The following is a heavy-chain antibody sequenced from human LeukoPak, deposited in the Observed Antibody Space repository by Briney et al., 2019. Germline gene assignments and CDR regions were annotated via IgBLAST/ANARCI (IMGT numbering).Heavy chain of an antibody. J-gene: IGHJ6*02. V-gene: IGHV3-23*01. CDR3: ASEPASRDGYNDGMDV. CDR1: RFSFSTYP. Sequence: GGSLRLSCAASRFSFSTYPMGWVRQAPGKELEWVSGISASGDVTFHADPVKGRFTISRDNSKNTLYLQMNSLRAEDTAVYYCASEPASRDGYNDGMDVWGQGTTVTVSS. CDR2: ISASGDVT. D-gene: IGHD5-24*01.